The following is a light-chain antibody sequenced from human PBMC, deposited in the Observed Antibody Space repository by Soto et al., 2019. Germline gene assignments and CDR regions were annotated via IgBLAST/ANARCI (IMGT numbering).Light chain of an antibody. CDR2: SVS. CDR1: SSDIGAYDH. J-gene: IGLJ1*01. CDR3: ISYTVSRSYV. V-gene: IGLV2-14*01. Sequence: QSALTQPASVSGSPGQSITISCSGTSSDIGAYDHVAWYQQFTGKSPKLMIYSVSNRPSGVSYRFSDSKSGNTASLTNSGLQTEDEADYYCISYTVSRSYVFGSGTKLTVL.